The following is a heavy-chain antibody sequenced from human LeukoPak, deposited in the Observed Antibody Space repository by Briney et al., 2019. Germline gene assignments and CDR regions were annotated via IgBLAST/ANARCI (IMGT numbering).Heavy chain of an antibody. J-gene: IGHJ4*02. V-gene: IGHV4-61*08. Sequence: SETLSLTCTVSGXSVISGGYYWSWIWQPPGKGLEWIGYIYYSGSTTYNPSLKSRVTISVDTSKNKFSLKLSSVTAADTAVYYCARVPISTTARGYFDYWGQGTLVTVSS. CDR3: ARVPISTTARGYFDY. CDR1: GXSVISGGYY. D-gene: IGHD4-17*01. CDR2: IYYSGST.